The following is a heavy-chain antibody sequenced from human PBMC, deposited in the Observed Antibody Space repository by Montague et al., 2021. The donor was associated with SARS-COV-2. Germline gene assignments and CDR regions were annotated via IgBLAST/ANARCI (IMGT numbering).Heavy chain of an antibody. J-gene: IGHJ6*02. D-gene: IGHD3-22*01. CDR1: GFTFSSNA. CDR3: ARVIVVGYYGMDV. Sequence: SLRLSCAASGFTFSSNAMHWVRQAPGKGLEWVAVISYDGSNKYYADSVKGRFTISRDNYKNTLYLQMNSLRAGDTAVYYCARVIVVGYYGMDVWGQGTTVTVSS. CDR2: ISYDGSNK. V-gene: IGHV3-30-3*01.